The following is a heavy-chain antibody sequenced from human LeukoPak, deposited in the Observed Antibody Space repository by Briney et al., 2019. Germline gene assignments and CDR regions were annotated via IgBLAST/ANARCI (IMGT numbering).Heavy chain of an antibody. J-gene: IGHJ4*02. CDR2: LSYGGST. D-gene: IGHD5-12*01. V-gene: IGHV4-39*01. CDR3: ARHGYSAYEILDY. CDR1: GGSINSGAYQ. Sequence: PSETLSLTCTVSGGSINSGAYQWGWIRQPPGKGLEWIATLSYGGSTYYSPSLKSRVTVSVDTSKNQFSLKLNFVTAADTAVYSCARHGYSAYEILDYWGQGTLVTVSS.